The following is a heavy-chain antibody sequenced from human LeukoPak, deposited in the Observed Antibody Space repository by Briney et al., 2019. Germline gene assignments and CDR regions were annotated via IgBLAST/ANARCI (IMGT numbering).Heavy chain of an antibody. CDR1: GGSLSGHD. D-gene: IGHD2-21*02. V-gene: IGHV4-59*11. CDR2: IYYSGST. Sequence: SETLSLTCTVSGGSLSGHDWSWIRQPPGKGLEWIGCIYYSGSTNYNPSLKSRVTISVDTSKNQFSLKLSSVTAADTAVYYCARDDYGSYCGGDCPGAFDIWGQGTMVTVSS. CDR3: ARDDYGSYCGGDCPGAFDI. J-gene: IGHJ3*02.